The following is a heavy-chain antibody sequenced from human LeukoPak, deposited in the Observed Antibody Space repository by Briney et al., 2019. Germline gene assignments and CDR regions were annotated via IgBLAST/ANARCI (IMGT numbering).Heavy chain of an antibody. CDR3: ARGPYYYDSSGYSSLDY. CDR2: IYYSGGT. Sequence: SETLSLTCTVSGGSISSSSYYWGWIRQPPGKGLEWIGSIYYSGGTYYNPSLKSRVTISVDTSKNQFSLKVNSVTAADTAVYYCARGPYYYDSSGYSSLDYWGQGTLVTVSS. J-gene: IGHJ4*02. V-gene: IGHV4-39*07. CDR1: GGSISSSSYY. D-gene: IGHD3-22*01.